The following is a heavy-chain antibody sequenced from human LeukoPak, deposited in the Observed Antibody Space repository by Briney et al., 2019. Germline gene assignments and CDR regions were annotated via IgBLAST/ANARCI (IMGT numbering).Heavy chain of an antibody. V-gene: IGHV3-48*03. Sequence: GGSLRLSCAASGFTFSSYEMKWVRQAPGKGLEWVSYISSSGSTIYYADSVKGRFTISRHNAKNSLYLQMNSLRAEDRAVYYCAELGITMIGGVWGKGTTVTISS. D-gene: IGHD3-10*02. CDR3: AELGITMIGGV. CDR1: GFTFSSYE. J-gene: IGHJ6*04. CDR2: ISSSGSTI.